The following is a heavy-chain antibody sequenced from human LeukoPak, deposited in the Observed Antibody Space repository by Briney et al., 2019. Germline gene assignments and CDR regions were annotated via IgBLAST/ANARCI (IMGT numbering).Heavy chain of an antibody. Sequence: ASVKVSCKASGYTFTSYDINWVRQATGHPLEWLGWMNPNSGNTGYAQKFQRRVTITRNTSISTDYMELSSRRSEDTAGYYCAGEIVVAGGLWFDPWGQGTLVTVSS. CDR3: AGEIVVAGGLWFDP. CDR2: MNPNSGNT. D-gene: IGHD3-22*01. CDR1: GYTFTSYD. V-gene: IGHV1-8*03. J-gene: IGHJ5*02.